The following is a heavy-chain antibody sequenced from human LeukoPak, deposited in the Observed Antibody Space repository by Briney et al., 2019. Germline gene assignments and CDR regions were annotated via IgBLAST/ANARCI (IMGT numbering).Heavy chain of an antibody. D-gene: IGHD5-12*01. J-gene: IGHJ6*04. CDR1: GFTFSSYG. V-gene: IGHV3-33*01. CDR2: IWYDGSNK. Sequence: GRSLRLSCAASGFTFSSYGMHWVRQAPGKGLEWVAVIWYDGSNKYYADSVKGRFTIAGDNSKNTLYPQTNSLRAEDTAVYYCARDLGGGGYIYSYYGMDVWGKGTPVTVSS. CDR3: ARDLGGGGYIYSYYGMDV.